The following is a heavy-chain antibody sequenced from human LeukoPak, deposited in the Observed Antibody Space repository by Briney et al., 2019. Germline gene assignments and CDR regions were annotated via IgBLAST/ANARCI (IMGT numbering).Heavy chain of an antibody. CDR3: ARDGYGDYPEGSDY. CDR1: GFTFSSHA. CDR2: MGGIGAST. D-gene: IGHD4-17*01. J-gene: IGHJ4*02. V-gene: IGHV3-23*01. Sequence: GGSLRLSCAASGFTFSSHAMNWVRQTPGKGLGWVSSMGGIGASTYYADSVKGRFTISRDNSKNTLYLQMNSLRAEDTAVYYCARDGYGDYPEGSDYWGQGTLVTVSS.